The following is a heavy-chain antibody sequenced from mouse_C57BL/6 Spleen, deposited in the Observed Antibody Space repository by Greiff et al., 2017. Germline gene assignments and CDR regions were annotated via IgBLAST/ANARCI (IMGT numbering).Heavy chain of an antibody. CDR2: IDPSDSET. D-gene: IGHD2-3*01. Sequence: QIQLQQPGAELVRPGSSVKLSCKASGYTFTSYWMHWVKQRPIQGLEWIGNIDPSDSETHYNQKFKDKATLTVDKSSSTADMQLSSLTSEDSAVYYCAREGYDGLTRYYFDYWGQGTTLTVSS. V-gene: IGHV1-52*01. J-gene: IGHJ2*01. CDR3: AREGYDGLTRYYFDY. CDR1: GYTFTSYW.